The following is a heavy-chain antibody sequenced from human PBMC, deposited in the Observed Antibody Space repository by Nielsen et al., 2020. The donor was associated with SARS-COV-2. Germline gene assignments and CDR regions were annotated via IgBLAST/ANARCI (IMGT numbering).Heavy chain of an antibody. V-gene: IGHV3-23*01. CDR2: ISGSGGST. Sequence: GESLKISCAASGFTFSSYAMSWVRQAPGKGLEWVSAISGSGGSTYYADSVKGRFTISRDNSKNTLYLQMNSLRAEDTAVYYCAKAPWGAADYWGQGTTVTVSS. CDR3: AKAPWGAADY. J-gene: IGHJ4*03. CDR1: GFTFSSYA. D-gene: IGHD1-26*01.